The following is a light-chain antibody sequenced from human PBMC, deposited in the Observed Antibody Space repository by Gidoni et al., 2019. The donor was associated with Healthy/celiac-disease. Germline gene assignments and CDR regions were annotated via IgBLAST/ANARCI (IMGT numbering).Light chain of an antibody. CDR1: SSDVGGYNY. CDR2: DVS. V-gene: IGLV2-14*03. J-gene: IGLJ2*01. CDR3: SSYTSSSTLEVV. Sequence: QSALTQPASVSGSPGQSITLSCTGTSSDVGGYNYVSWYQQHPGKAPKLMIYDVSNRPSWVSNRFSGSKSVNTASLTISVLQAEDEADYYCSSYTSSSTLEVVFGGGTKLTVL.